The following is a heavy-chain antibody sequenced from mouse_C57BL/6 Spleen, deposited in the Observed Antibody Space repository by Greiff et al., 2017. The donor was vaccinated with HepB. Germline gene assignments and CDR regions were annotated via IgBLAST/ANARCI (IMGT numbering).Heavy chain of an antibody. CDR1: GYAFSSYW. CDR2: IYPGDGDT. J-gene: IGHJ1*03. Sequence: QVQLQQSGAELVKPGASVKISCKASGYAFSSYWMNWVKQRPGKGLEWIGQIYPGDGDTNYNGKFKSKAKLTVDKSSSTAYMQLSSLTSEDSAVYYCARESHYWYFDVWGTGTTVTVSS. CDR3: ARESHYWYFDV. V-gene: IGHV1-80*01. D-gene: IGHD2-13*01.